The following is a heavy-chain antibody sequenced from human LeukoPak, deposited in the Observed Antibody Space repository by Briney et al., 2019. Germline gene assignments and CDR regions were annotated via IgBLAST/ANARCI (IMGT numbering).Heavy chain of an antibody. CDR1: GFTFSSYG. D-gene: IGHD1-26*01. CDR2: IWYDGSNK. J-gene: IGHJ4*02. CDR3: ARGLVGAEYDY. Sequence: GGSLRLSCAASGFTFSSYGMHWVRQAPGKGLEWVAVIWYDGSNKYYADSVKGRFTISRDNSKNTLYLQMNSLRAEDTAVYYCARGLVGAEYDYWGQGTLVTVSS. V-gene: IGHV3-33*01.